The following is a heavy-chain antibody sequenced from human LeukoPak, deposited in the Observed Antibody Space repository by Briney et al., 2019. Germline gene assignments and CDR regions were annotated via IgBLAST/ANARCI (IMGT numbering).Heavy chain of an antibody. D-gene: IGHD3-10*01. Sequence: SETLSLTCTVSGGSISSYCWSWVRQPPGKGLEWIGYIYYSGSTNYNPSLKSRVTISVDTSKNQFSLKLSSVTAADTAVYYCARLCGSGSYSCGMDVWGQGTTVTVSS. CDR1: GGSISSYC. CDR3: ARLCGSGSYSCGMDV. J-gene: IGHJ6*02. CDR2: IYYSGST. V-gene: IGHV4-59*08.